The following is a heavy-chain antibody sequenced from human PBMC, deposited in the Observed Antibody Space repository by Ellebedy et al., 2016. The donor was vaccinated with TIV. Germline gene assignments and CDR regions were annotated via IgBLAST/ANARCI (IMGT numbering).Heavy chain of an antibody. CDR2: IAYDAAHI. CDR3: ARSVVPAAIVWFNS. J-gene: IGHJ5*01. CDR1: GFTFSSYA. Sequence: GESLKISCTASGFTFSSYAMHWVRQAPGKGLEWMTVIAYDAAHIYYAESVKGRFTISRDNSKNSLYLQMNSLRAEDTAVYYCARSVVPAAIVWFNSWGQGTLVTVSS. D-gene: IGHD2-2*02. V-gene: IGHV3-30-3*01.